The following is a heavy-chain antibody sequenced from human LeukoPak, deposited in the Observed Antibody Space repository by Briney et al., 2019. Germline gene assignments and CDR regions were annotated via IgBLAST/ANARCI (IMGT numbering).Heavy chain of an antibody. J-gene: IGHJ4*02. CDR1: GGTFSSYA. Sequence: ASVKVSCKASGGTFSSYAISWVRQAPGQGLEWMGGIIPIFGTANYAQKFQGRVTITVDKSTSTAYMELSSLRSEDTAVYYCARSPLEVGVVITGNFDYWGQGTLVTVSS. CDR2: IIPIFGTA. D-gene: IGHD3-3*01. V-gene: IGHV1-69*06. CDR3: ARSPLEVGVVITGNFDY.